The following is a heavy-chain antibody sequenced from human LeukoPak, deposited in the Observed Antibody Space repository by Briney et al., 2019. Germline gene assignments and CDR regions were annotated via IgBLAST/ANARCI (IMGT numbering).Heavy chain of an antibody. V-gene: IGHV3-21*01. D-gene: IGHD6-13*01. CDR2: ISSSSNYI. J-gene: IGHJ6*02. CDR1: GFTFSSYS. CDR3: ASAARDYYYGMDV. Sequence: GGSLGLSCAASGFTFSSYSMNWVRQAPGKGLEWVSSISSSSNYIYYADSVKGRFTISRDNAKNSLYLQMNSLRAEDTAVYYCASAARDYYYGMDVWGQGTTVTVSS.